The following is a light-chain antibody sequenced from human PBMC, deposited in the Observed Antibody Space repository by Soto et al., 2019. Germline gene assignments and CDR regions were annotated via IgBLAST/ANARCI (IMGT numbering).Light chain of an antibody. CDR1: SSDVGGYNY. V-gene: IGLV2-11*01. CDR2: DVS. J-gene: IGLJ2*01. Sequence: SALTQPRSGSGSPGQSVTIPCTGTSSDVGGYNYVSWYQQHPGKAPKLMIYDVSKRPSGVPDRFSGSKSGNTASLTISGLQAEDEADYYCCSYAGSHTFVVFGGGTKVTVL. CDR3: CSYAGSHTFVV.